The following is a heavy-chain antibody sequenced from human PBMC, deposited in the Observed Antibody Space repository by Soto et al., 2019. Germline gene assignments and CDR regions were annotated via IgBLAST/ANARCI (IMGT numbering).Heavy chain of an antibody. J-gene: IGHJ4*02. CDR1: GGTFSGHA. D-gene: IGHD7-27*01. CDR3: ARGPNWGYRFDA. CDR2: LIPLFGTT. Sequence: QVQLVQSGAEVRKPGSSVKVSCEASGGTFSGHAISWVRQAPGQGPEWMGGLIPLFGTTQHAQRFQGRLTITADKYTTTAYMELTSLRIEDTAIYYCARGPNWGYRFDAWGQGTLVTVSS. V-gene: IGHV1-69*06.